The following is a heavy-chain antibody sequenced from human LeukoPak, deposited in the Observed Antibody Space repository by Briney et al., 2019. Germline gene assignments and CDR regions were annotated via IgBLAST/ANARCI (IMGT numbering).Heavy chain of an antibody. Sequence: SQTLSLTCTVSGGSISSDYYWTWIRQTPGKRLEWIGYIYYSGRSYYNLSLKSRVTISVDTSKNQFSLKLGSVTAADTAFFYRAEDGIRYCGTGGCFGDFDPWGPGTLVTVSS. CDR1: GGSISSDYY. D-gene: IGHD2-21*01. CDR3: AEDGIRYCGTGGCFGDFDP. V-gene: IGHV4-30-4*01. CDR2: IYYSGRS. J-gene: IGHJ5*02.